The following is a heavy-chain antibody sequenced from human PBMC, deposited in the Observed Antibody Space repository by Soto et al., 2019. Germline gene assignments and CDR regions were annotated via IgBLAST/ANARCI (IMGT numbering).Heavy chain of an antibody. CDR1: GYIFVNYG. Sequence: QVQLVQSGDEVKKPGASVKVSCKASGYIFVNYGIAWVRQPPGQGLAWMGWISHYTCNTHSATKVQGRLTMTTDTSTSTAYMDLGSLTSDDTAVYYCVMVDNYVTPTPQDVWGQGTTVTVSS. CDR2: ISHYTCNT. D-gene: IGHD3-16*01. J-gene: IGHJ6*02. V-gene: IGHV1-18*01. CDR3: VMVDNYVTPTPQDV.